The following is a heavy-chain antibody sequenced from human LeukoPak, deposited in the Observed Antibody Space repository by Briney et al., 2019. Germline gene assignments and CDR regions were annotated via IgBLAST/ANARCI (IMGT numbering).Heavy chain of an antibody. V-gene: IGHV1-2*02. D-gene: IGHD3-16*01. Sequence: GASVKVSCKASGYTFTGYYMHWVRQAPGQGLGWMGWFNPNSGGTNYAQKFQGRVTMTRDTSISTAYMELSRLRSDDTAVYYCARVGDSWTYYFDYWGQGTLVTVSS. CDR1: GYTFTGYY. J-gene: IGHJ4*02. CDR2: FNPNSGGT. CDR3: ARVGDSWTYYFDY.